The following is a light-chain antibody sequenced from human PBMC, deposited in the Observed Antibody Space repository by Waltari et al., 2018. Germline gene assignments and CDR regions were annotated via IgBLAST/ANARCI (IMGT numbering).Light chain of an antibody. CDR2: SNN. J-gene: IGLJ2*01. CDR1: SSNIGSKT. V-gene: IGLV1-44*01. CDR3: SSWDDSVIGPV. Sequence: QSVLTQPPSASGTPGQRVTISCSGSSSNIGSKTVNWYQQLPGTAPKLLIFSNNQRPSGVPDRFSGSKSGTSASLAISGLLSEDEAAYYCSSWDDSVIGPVFGGGTKLTVL.